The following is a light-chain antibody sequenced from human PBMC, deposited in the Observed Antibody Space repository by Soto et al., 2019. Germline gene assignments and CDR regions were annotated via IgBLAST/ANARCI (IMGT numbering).Light chain of an antibody. J-gene: IGLJ1*01. CDR2: DVS. Sequence: QSVLTHPASVSGSPGQSIAISCTGTSSDVGSHDLVSWYQQQSGKVPKLIIYDVSSRPSGVSNRFSGSKSGNTASLTISGLQAEDEADYYCSSFTSTTTYVFGTGTKVTVL. V-gene: IGLV2-14*02. CDR1: SSDVGSHDL. CDR3: SSFTSTTTYV.